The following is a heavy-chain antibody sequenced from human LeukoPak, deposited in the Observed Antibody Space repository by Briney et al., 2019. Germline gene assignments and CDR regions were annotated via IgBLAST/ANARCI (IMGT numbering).Heavy chain of an antibody. CDR3: AGYYYDSSGYDY. J-gene: IGHJ4*02. CDR2: IIPIFGTA. D-gene: IGHD3-22*01. V-gene: IGHV1-69*13. Sequence: SVKVSCKASGGTFSSYAISWVRQAPGQGLESMGGIIPIFGTANYAQKFQGRVTITADESTSTAYMELSSLRSEDTAVYYCAGYYYDSSGYDYWGQGTLVTVSS. CDR1: GGTFSSYA.